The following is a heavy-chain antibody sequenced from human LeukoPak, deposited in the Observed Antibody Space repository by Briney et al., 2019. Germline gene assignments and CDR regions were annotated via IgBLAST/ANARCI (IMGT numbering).Heavy chain of an antibody. CDR1: DYSSTSYW. V-gene: IGHV5-51*01. J-gene: IGHJ3*02. CDR3: ARQRVRGVIQGAFDI. Sequence: GASLKISGKASDYSSTSYWNGWGRQMPGKGLEWMGIIHPQCYHTRYTQALQGKVTISADKSISTAYLEWSSLKASDTAMYYCARQRVRGVIQGAFDIWGQGTMVTVSS. D-gene: IGHD3-10*01. CDR2: IHPQCYHT.